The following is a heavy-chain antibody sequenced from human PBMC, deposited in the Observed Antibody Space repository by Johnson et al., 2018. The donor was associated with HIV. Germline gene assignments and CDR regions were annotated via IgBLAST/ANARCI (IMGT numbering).Heavy chain of an antibody. CDR1: GVTFSDHA. V-gene: IGHV3-30*02. CDR2: IRFDGSHK. D-gene: IGHD1-26*01. CDR3: AKDAGWSIVGDTDGRDAFDI. J-gene: IGHJ3*02. Sequence: QVQLVESGGGVVQPGRSLRLSCAASGVTFSDHAMHWVRQAPCKGLERVAGIRFDGSHKYYVAPVKCRCTIYRDNSKNTVYLQMNTRRAEDTAVYYCAKDAGWSIVGDTDGRDAFDIWGQGAMVTVSS.